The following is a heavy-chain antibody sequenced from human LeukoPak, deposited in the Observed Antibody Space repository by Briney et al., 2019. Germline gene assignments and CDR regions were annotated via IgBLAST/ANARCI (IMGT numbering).Heavy chain of an antibody. D-gene: IGHD5-24*01. CDR3: LRSKMDGEY. CDR1: GYTFTSYY. J-gene: IGHJ4*02. V-gene: IGHV1-46*01. CDR2: INPSSGST. Sequence: ASVKLSCKASGYTFTSYYMHWVRQAPGQGLEWMGIINPSSGSTTYAQKFQGRVTMTRDTSTSTVYMELSSLRSDDWARYYRLRSKMDGEYWGQGTVVTVSS.